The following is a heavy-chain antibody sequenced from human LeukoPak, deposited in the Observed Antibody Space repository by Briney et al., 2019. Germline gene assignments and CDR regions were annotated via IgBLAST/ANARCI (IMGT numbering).Heavy chain of an antibody. D-gene: IGHD1-26*01. V-gene: IGHV3-30*04. CDR2: ISYDGSNK. CDR1: GFTFSSYA. Sequence: QTGGSLRLSCAASGFTFSSYAMHWVRQAPGKGLEWVAVISYDGSNKYYADSVKGRFTISRDNSKNTLYLQMNSLRAEDTAVYYCAREGGWELLRTFDYWGQGTLVTVSS. CDR3: AREGGWELLRTFDY. J-gene: IGHJ4*02.